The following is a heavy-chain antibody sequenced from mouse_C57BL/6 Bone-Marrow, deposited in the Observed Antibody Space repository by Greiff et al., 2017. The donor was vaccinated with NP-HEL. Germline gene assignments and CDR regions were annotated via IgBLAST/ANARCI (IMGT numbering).Heavy chain of an antibody. CDR1: GYSITSGYY. J-gene: IGHJ1*03. CDR2: ISYDGSN. D-gene: IGHD1-1*01. Sequence: EVKLVESGPGLVQPSQSLSLTCSVTGYSITSGYYWNWIRQFPGNKLEWMGYISYDGSNNYNPSLKNRISITRDTSKNQFFLKLNSVTTEDTATDYCAREGSSWSDWYFDVWGTGTTVTVSS. CDR3: AREGSSWSDWYFDV. V-gene: IGHV3-6*01.